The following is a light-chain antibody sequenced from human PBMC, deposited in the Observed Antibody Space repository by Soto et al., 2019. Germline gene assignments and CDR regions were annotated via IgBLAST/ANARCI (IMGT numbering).Light chain of an antibody. J-gene: IGKJ5*01. V-gene: IGKV3-11*01. CDR1: QSVHTF. CDR2: GAS. Sequence: EVVLTQSPATLSLSPGDRAALSCKASQSVHTFLAWYQQKPGQAPRLLIYGASNRAAGIPARFSGSGSGTDFTLTISSLEPEDFAVCYCQQRSNWPPITFGQGTRLDVK. CDR3: QQRSNWPPIT.